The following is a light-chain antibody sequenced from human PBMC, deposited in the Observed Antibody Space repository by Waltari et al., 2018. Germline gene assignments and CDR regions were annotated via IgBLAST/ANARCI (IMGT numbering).Light chain of an antibody. Sequence: DIVMTQSPDSLAVSLGDRATLHCHSSQHILYRPTTKHPLSWYQQKAGQPTQLISYWAANRESGVPDRCSGSGSGTDFTPTISSLQAVDVAVYYCHQYGGSSPHTLGGGTKVEIK. CDR1: QHILYRPTTKHP. CDR3: HQYGGSSPHT. V-gene: IGKV4-1*01. CDR2: WAA. J-gene: IGKJ4*01.